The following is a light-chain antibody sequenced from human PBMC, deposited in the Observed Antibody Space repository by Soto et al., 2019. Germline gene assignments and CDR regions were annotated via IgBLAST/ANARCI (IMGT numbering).Light chain of an antibody. CDR1: QSVSSSY. Sequence: EIVLTQSPGTLSLSPGERATLSCRASQSVSSSYLAWYQKKPGQAPRLLIYDASSRATGIPDRFSGSGSGTDFTLTISRLEPEDFGVYYCQQYGSSPTFGGGTKLEIK. V-gene: IGKV3-20*01. CDR2: DAS. CDR3: QQYGSSPT. J-gene: IGKJ4*01.